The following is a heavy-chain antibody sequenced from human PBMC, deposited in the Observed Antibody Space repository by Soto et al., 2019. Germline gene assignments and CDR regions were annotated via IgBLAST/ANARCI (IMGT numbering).Heavy chain of an antibody. D-gene: IGHD3-16*02. Sequence: GGSLRLSCAASGFTFSSYAKHWVRQAPGKGLEYVSAISSNGGSTYYANSVKGRFTISRDNSKNTLYLQMGSLRAEDMAVYYCARDPIDDYIWGSYRGSGFDYWGQGTLVTVSS. J-gene: IGHJ4*02. CDR2: ISSNGGST. CDR3: ARDPIDDYIWGSYRGSGFDY. CDR1: GFTFSSYA. V-gene: IGHV3-64*01.